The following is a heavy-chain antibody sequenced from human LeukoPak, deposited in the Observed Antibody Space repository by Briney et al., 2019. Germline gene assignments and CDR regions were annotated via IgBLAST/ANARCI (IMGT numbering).Heavy chain of an antibody. J-gene: IGHJ4*02. CDR2: ISGSGGST. V-gene: IGHV3-23*01. CDR1: GFTFSRYA. D-gene: IGHD3-3*01. CDR3: AKSNVLGFWSGHWVDY. Sequence: PGGSLRLSCAASGFTFSRYAMSWVRQAPGKGLEWVSAISGSGGSTYYADSVKGRFTISRDNSKNTLYLQMNSLRAEDTAVYYCAKSNVLGFWSGHWVDYWGQGTLVTVSS.